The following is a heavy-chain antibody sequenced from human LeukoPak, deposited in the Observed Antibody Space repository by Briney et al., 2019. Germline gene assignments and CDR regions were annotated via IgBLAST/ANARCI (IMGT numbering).Heavy chain of an antibody. Sequence: ASVKVSCKASGYTFTGYYMHWVRQAPGQGLEWKGWINPNSGGTNYAQKFQGRVTMTRDTSISTAYMELSRLRSDDTAVYYCAREDGSSWPNFDYWGQGTLVTVSS. V-gene: IGHV1-2*02. CDR3: AREDGSSWPNFDY. J-gene: IGHJ4*02. CDR2: INPNSGGT. CDR1: GYTFTGYY. D-gene: IGHD6-13*01.